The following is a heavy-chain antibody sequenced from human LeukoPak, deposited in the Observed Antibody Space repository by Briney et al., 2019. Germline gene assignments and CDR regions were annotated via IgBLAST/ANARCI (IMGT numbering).Heavy chain of an antibody. CDR1: GFIFSSYA. Sequence: GGSLRLSCAASGFIFSSYAMSWVRQAPGEGLEWVSTISGSGGGTYYADSVKGRFTISRDNSKNTLYLQTDSPRAWDTAVYYCATDGGSSSSGNPFDIWGPGTVVTVSS. V-gene: IGHV3-23*01. CDR2: ISGSGGGT. D-gene: IGHD6-6*01. J-gene: IGHJ3*02. CDR3: ATDGGSSSSGNPFDI.